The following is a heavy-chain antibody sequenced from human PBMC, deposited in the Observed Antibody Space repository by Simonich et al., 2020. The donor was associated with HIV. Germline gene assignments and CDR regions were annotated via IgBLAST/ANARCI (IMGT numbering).Heavy chain of an antibody. CDR1: GGSFSGYS. CDR3: ARGFYQRLYYFDY. Sequence: QVQLQQWGAGLLTPSETLSLTCAVYGGSFSGYSWSWIRQHPGQGLEWIGEIKHRRSTNYNPSLKSRVTISVDTSKNQFSMKLSSVNDADTAVYYCARGFYQRLYYFDYWGQGTLVTVSS. D-gene: IGHD2-2*01. J-gene: IGHJ4*02. CDR2: IKHRRST. V-gene: IGHV4-34*01.